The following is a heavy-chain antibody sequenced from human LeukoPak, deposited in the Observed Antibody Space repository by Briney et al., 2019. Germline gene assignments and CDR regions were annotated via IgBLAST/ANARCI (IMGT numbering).Heavy chain of an antibody. J-gene: IGHJ4*02. CDR1: GFTFSSYG. Sequence: PGGSLRLSCAASGFTFSSYGMHWVRQAPGKGLGWVAVIWYDGSNKYYADSVKGRFTISRDNSKNTLYLQMNSLRAEDTAVYYCARDSDYYDSSGSPTGYWGQGTLVTVSS. CDR3: ARDSDYYDSSGSPTGY. D-gene: IGHD3-22*01. CDR2: IWYDGSNK. V-gene: IGHV3-33*01.